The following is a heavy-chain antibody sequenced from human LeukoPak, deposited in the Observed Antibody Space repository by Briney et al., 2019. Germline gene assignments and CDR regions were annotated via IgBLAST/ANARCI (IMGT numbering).Heavy chain of an antibody. J-gene: IGHJ4*02. CDR3: AKVFGYSSPNYDY. CDR1: EFTFRSYW. Sequence: GGSLRLSCAASEFTFRSYWMSWVRQAPGKGLEWVANIKQDGSEKYYVDSVKGRFTISRDNAKNSLYLQMNSLRAEDTAVYYCAKVFGYSSPNYDYWGQGTLVTVSS. V-gene: IGHV3-7*03. D-gene: IGHD6-13*01. CDR2: IKQDGSEK.